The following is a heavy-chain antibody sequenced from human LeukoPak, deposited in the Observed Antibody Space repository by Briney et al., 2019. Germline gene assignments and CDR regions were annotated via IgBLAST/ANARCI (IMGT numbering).Heavy chain of an antibody. D-gene: IGHD6-13*01. J-gene: IGHJ4*02. V-gene: IGHV4-34*01. Sequence: PSETLSLTCAVYGGSFSGYYWSWIRQPPGKGLEWIGEINHSGSTNYNPSLKSRVTISVDTSKNQFSLKLSSVTAADTAVYYCASWGIAAAGTIKTMTYYFDYWGQGTLVTVSS. CDR2: INHSGST. CDR3: ASWGIAAAGTIKTMTYYFDY. CDR1: GGSFSGYY.